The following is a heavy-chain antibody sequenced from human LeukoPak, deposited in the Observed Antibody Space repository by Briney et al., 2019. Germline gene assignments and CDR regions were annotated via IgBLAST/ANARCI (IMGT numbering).Heavy chain of an antibody. CDR3: AKANWNDVSSFDY. CDR2: IRGSGDRP. J-gene: IGHJ4*02. V-gene: IGHV3-23*01. Sequence: GGSLRLSCAASGFTFSTYAMSWVRQAPGQGLEWVSGIRGSGDRPYYADSATGRFTLSRDNSTNTLYLQMNSLRAEDTAVYYCAKANWNDVSSFDYWGQGTLVTVSS. D-gene: IGHD1-1*01. CDR1: GFTFSTYA.